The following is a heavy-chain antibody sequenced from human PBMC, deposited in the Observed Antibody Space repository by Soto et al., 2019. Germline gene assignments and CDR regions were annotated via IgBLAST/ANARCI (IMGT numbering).Heavy chain of an antibody. CDR3: ARQDTALDY. J-gene: IGHJ4*02. D-gene: IGHD2-15*01. CDR1: GFTFSNYT. Sequence: QVQLVESGGGVVQPGRSLRLSCAASGFTFSNYTIHWVRQAPGRGLEWVAVMSYDESDEYYAISVKGRLAASRDKSKNTLYLQMNRLRSEDTAVYYCARQDTALDYWGQGTLVTVSS. CDR2: MSYDESDE. V-gene: IGHV3-30*09.